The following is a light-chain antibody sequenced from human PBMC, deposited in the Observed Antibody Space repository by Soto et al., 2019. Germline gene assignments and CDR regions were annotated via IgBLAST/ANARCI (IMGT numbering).Light chain of an antibody. CDR2: AAS. J-gene: IGKJ1*01. V-gene: IGKV1-39*01. Sequence: DIQMTQSPSSLSASVGDRVSITCRASQSISTHLSWYQQKPGKAPKVLIYAASSLQSWVPLRFAGSGSGTDFTFTISSLQPEDFATYYCQQSYTSLWTFGQGTKVEIK. CDR3: QQSYTSLWT. CDR1: QSISTH.